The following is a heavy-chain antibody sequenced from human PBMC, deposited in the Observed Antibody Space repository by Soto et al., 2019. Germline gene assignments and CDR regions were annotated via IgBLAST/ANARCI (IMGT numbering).Heavy chain of an antibody. CDR1: GYTFTSYG. V-gene: IGHV1-18*01. CDR3: AIENPSQQLAPGTHDAFDI. Sequence: ASVKVSCKASGYTFTSYGISWVRQAPGQGLEWMGWISAYNGNTNYAQKLQGRVTMTTDTSTSTAYMELRSLRSDDTAVYYCAIENPSQQLAPGTHDAFDIWGQGTMVTVSS. J-gene: IGHJ3*02. D-gene: IGHD6-13*01. CDR2: ISAYNGNT.